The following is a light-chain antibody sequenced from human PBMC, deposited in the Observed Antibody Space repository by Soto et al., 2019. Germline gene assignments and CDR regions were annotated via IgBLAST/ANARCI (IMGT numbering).Light chain of an antibody. CDR1: QSISNR. CDR3: QHYGGMWK. V-gene: IGKV1-5*01. J-gene: IGKJ1*01. Sequence: DIQMTQSPSSVSASVGDRVTITCRASQSISNRLAWYQQKPGKAPKVLIYDASSLESGVPSRFSGSGSGTEFILTISSLQPDDFASYCCQHYGGMWKFGQGTKVDIK. CDR2: DAS.